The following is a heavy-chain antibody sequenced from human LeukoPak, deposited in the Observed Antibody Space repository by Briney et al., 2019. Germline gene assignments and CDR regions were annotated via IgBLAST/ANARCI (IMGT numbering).Heavy chain of an antibody. CDR1: GFTFSSYW. V-gene: IGHV3-74*01. J-gene: IGHJ4*02. D-gene: IGHD2-2*01. CDR2: INTDGSST. CDR3: AREGSTCFDY. Sequence: GGSLRDSCAASGFTFSSYWMHWVRQAPGKGLVWVSRINTDGSSTNYADSVKGRFTISRDNAKNTLYLQMNSLRAEDTAVYYCAREGSTCFDYWGQGTLVADSS.